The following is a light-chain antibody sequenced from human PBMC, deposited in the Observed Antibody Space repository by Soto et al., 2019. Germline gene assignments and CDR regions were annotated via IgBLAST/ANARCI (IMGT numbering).Light chain of an antibody. CDR2: GAS. CDR3: QQSYSTWT. J-gene: IGKJ1*01. Sequence: DIQMTQSPSSLSAYVGDRVTITCRASQSINSYLNWYQQKPGKAPKLLIYGASSLQSGVPSRFSGSGSGTDFTLTISSLQPEDFATYYCQQSYSTWTFGKGTKVDIK. CDR1: QSINSY. V-gene: IGKV1-39*01.